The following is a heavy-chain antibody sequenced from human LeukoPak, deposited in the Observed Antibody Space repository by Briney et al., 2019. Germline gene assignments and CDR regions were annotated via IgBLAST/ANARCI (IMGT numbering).Heavy chain of an antibody. CDR2: ISSSSSYI. J-gene: IGHJ4*02. V-gene: IGHV3-21*01. CDR3: ALIIGNNGLFDY. D-gene: IGHD2-8*01. Sequence: KAGGSPRLSCAASGFTFSSYSMNWVRQAPGKGLEWVSSISSSSSYIYYADSVKGRFTISRDNAKNSLYLQINSLRAEDTAVYYCALIIGNNGLFDYWGQGTLVTVSS. CDR1: GFTFSSYS.